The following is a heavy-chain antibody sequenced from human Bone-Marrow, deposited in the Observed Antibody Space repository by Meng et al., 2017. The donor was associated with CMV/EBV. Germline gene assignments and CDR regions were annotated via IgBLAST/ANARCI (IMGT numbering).Heavy chain of an antibody. CDR2: IKHDGSEK. V-gene: IGHV3-7*01. D-gene: IGHD3-10*01. CDR3: ARAYYSGSGRYVY. CDR1: GFTFSSYW. J-gene: IGHJ4*02. Sequence: GESLKLSCAASGFTFSSYWMSWVRQAPGKGLEWVANIKHDGSEKYYVDSVKGRFTITRDTAKNSLYLQMNSLRTEATAVYYCARAYYSGSGRYVYWGQGTLVTVSS.